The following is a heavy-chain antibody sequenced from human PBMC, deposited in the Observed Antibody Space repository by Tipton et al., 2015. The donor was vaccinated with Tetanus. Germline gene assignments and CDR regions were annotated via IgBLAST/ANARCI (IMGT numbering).Heavy chain of an antibody. CDR1: GGSISAYY. Sequence: TLSLTCSVSGGSISAYYWSWIRQSPGRGLEWIGQIYHSGSTDYNPALKSRVTMSVDVPKNQFSLRLRSVTAADTAVYYCARHQSGYFTPFDYWGQGNLVTVSS. CDR2: IYHSGST. D-gene: IGHD3-3*01. V-gene: IGHV4-59*01. J-gene: IGHJ4*02. CDR3: ARHQSGYFTPFDY.